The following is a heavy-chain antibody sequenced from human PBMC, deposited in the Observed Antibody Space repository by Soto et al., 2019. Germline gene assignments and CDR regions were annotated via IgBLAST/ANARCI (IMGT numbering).Heavy chain of an antibody. V-gene: IGHV4-59*01. J-gene: IGHJ5*02. CDR2: IYYSGST. CDR3: ARCHGITGTTQGNWFDP. CDR1: GGSISSYY. D-gene: IGHD1-7*01. Sequence: ASETLSLTCTVSGGSISSYYWSWIRQPPGKGLEWIGYIYYSGSTNYNPSLKSRVTISVDTSKNQFSLKLSSVTAADTAVYYCARCHGITGTTQGNWFDPWGQGTRVTVSS.